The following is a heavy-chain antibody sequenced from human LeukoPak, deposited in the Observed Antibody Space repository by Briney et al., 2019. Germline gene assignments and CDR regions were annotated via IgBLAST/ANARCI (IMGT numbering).Heavy chain of an antibody. CDR3: VKAATVTIHYYYYGMDV. CDR1: GFTFSNYG. J-gene: IGHJ6*02. Sequence: GGSLRLSCAPSGFTFSNYGMHWVRQAPGKGLEHVSAIRSNGDSTYYTDSVKGRFTISRDNSQKTLYLQMSSLRAEDTGVYYCVKAATVTIHYYYYGMDVWGQGTTVTVSS. D-gene: IGHD4-17*01. CDR2: IRSNGDST. V-gene: IGHV3-64D*09.